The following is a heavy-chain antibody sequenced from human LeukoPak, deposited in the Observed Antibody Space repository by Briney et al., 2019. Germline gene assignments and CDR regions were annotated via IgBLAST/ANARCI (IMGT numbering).Heavy chain of an antibody. D-gene: IGHD3-16*02. CDR3: ARQGYHDAFDI. CDR2: IYYSGST. Sequence: SETLSLTCTVSGGSISSSSYYWGWIRQPPGKGLEWIGSIYYSGSTYYNPSLKSRVTISVDTSKNQFSLKLSSVTAADTAVYYCARQGYHDAFDIWGQGTMATVSS. V-gene: IGHV4-39*01. J-gene: IGHJ3*02. CDR1: GGSISSSSYY.